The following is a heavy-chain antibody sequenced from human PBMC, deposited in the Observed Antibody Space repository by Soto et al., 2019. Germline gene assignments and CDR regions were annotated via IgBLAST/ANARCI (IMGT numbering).Heavy chain of an antibody. J-gene: IGHJ6*02. CDR3: ARSRYSSGWYRILDYYYSGMDV. D-gene: IGHD6-19*01. CDR1: GDSVSSNSAA. CDR2: TYYRSKWYN. Sequence: SQTLSLTCGISGDSVSSNSAAWNWIRQSPSRGLEWLGRTYYRSKWYNDYAVSVKSRITINPDTSKNQFSLQLNSVTPEDTAVYYCARSRYSSGWYRILDYYYSGMDVWGQGTTVTVSS. V-gene: IGHV6-1*01.